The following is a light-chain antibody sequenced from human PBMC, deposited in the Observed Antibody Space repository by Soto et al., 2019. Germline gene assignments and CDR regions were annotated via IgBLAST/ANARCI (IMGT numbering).Light chain of an antibody. CDR1: QSVSSNY. V-gene: IGKV3-20*01. Sequence: DIVLTQSPGTLSLSPGERATLSCRSSQSVSSNYLAWYQQKPDQAPRLVIYDVSGRATGIPDRFSGSGSGTAFTLTIRSLEPEDYAVDYCQQYGSSPTFGQGTKVEIK. CDR3: QQYGSSPT. J-gene: IGKJ1*01. CDR2: DVS.